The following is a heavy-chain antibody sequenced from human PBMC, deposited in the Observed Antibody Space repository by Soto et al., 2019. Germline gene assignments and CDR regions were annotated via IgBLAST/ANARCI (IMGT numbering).Heavy chain of an antibody. CDR3: AKYHFIVATIRDYYYYGMDV. D-gene: IGHD5-12*01. Sequence: GGSLRLSCAASGFTFSSYGMHWVRNAPGKGLEWVAVISYDGSNKYYADSVKGRFTISRDNSKNMLYLQMTILRDEDTFVYYCAKYHFIVATIRDYYYYGMDVGRQGTTVTVS. CDR1: GFTFSSYG. J-gene: IGHJ6*02. V-gene: IGHV3-30*18. CDR2: ISYDGSNK.